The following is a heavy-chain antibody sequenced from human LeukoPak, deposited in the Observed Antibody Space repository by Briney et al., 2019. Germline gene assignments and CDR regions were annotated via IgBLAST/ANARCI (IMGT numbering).Heavy chain of an antibody. D-gene: IGHD1-26*01. V-gene: IGHV3-23*01. CDR1: GFTFSSYA. Sequence: GGSLRLSCAASGFTFSSYAMSWVRQAPGKGLEWVSAISGSGGSTYYADSVKGRFTISRDNSKNTLYLQMNSLRAEDTAVYYCARDLIVGGTAILGYWGQGTLVTVSS. CDR3: ARDLIVGGTAILGY. J-gene: IGHJ4*02. CDR2: ISGSGGST.